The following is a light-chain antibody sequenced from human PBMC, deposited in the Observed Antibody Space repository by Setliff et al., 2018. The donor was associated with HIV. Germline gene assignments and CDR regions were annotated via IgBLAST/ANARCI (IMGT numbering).Light chain of an antibody. Sequence: QSALTQPASVSGSPGQPITISCTGTSSDIGAYDYVSWYQQHPGKAPKLIIYDVSSRSSGVSYRFSGSKSDNTASLTISGLQAEDEADYYCYSSTTSSTWVFGGGTKVTVL. CDR3: YSSTTSSTWV. CDR1: SSDIGAYDY. V-gene: IGLV2-14*03. CDR2: DVS. J-gene: IGLJ3*02.